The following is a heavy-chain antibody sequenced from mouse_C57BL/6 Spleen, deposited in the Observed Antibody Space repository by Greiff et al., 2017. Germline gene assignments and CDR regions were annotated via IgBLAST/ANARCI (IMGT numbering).Heavy chain of an antibody. CDR1: GFTFSSYA. D-gene: IGHD2-4*01. CDR3: ARDNYDYDVAY. Sequence: EVQRVESGGGLVKPGGSLKLSCAASGFTFSSYAMSWVRQTPEKRLEWVATISDGGSYTYYPDNVKGRFTISRDNAKNNLYLQMSHLKSEDTAMYYWARDNYDYDVAYWGQGTLVTVSA. V-gene: IGHV5-4*01. CDR2: ISDGGSYT. J-gene: IGHJ3*01.